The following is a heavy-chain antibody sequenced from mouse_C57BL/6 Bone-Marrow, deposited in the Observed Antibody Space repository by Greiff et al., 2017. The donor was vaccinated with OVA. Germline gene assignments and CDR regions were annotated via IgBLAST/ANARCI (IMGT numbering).Heavy chain of an antibody. CDR1: GFSLTSYG. V-gene: IGHV2-2*01. CDR3: ARNLITNWYFDV. CDR2: IWSGGST. Sequence: QVQLQQSGPGLVQPSQSLSITCTVSGFSLTSYGVHWVRQSPGKGLEWLGVIWSGGSTDYNAAFISRLSISKDNSKSQVFFKMNSLQADDTAIYYCARNLITNWYFDVWGTGTTVTVSS. J-gene: IGHJ1*03. D-gene: IGHD2-4*01.